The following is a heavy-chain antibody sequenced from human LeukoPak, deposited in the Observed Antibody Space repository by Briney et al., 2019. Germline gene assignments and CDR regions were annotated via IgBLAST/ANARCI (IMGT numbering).Heavy chain of an antibody. CDR1: GFTFSNDW. J-gene: IGHJ4*02. CDR3: ARESAWFGELLNTATDY. CDR2: IKQDGGEK. V-gene: IGHV3-7*01. Sequence: TGGSLRLSCAASGFTFSNDWMSWVRQAPGKGLEWVANIKQDGGEKSYVDSVKGRFTISRDNAKNSLYLQMNSLRAEDTAVYYCARESAWFGELLNTATDYWGQGTLVTVSS. D-gene: IGHD3-10*01.